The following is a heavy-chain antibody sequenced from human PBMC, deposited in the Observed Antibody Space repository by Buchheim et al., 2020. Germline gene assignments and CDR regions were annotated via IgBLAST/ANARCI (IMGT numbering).Heavy chain of an antibody. Sequence: EVQLLESGGGLVQPGGSLRLSCAASEFTFSSYAMGWVRQPQGRGRGWVSAISGSVVRPYYADSVKGRFPISRTNSRKTWYLQMNSLRAEDTAVYYCAKDSLAYYYDSSAVHWGQGTL. D-gene: IGHD3-22*01. J-gene: IGHJ1*01. CDR2: ISGSVVRP. CDR3: AKDSLAYYYDSSAVH. CDR1: EFTFSSYA. V-gene: IGHV3-23*01.